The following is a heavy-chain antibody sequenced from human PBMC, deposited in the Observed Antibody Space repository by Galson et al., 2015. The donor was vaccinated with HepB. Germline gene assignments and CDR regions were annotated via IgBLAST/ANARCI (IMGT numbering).Heavy chain of an antibody. CDR2: IIPIFGTA. J-gene: IGHJ3*02. D-gene: IGHD3-22*01. CDR3: ARDESSRITMIVVVPNRGDAFDI. CDR1: GGTFSSYA. V-gene: IGHV1-69*13. Sequence: SVKVSCKASGGTFSSYAISWVRQAPGQGLEWMGGIIPIFGTANYAQKFQGRVTITADESTSTAYMELGSLRSEDTAVYYCARDESSRITMIVVVPNRGDAFDIWGQGTMVTVSS.